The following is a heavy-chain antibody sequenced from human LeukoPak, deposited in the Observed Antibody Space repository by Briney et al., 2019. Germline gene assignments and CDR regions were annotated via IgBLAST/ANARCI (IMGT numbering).Heavy chain of an antibody. CDR3: ARAEVIVGTTGFDY. CDR1: GYTFISYY. V-gene: IGHV1-46*01. D-gene: IGHD1-26*01. Sequence: ASVTVSCKASGYTFISYYMHWVRQAPGQGLEWMGIINPSGGSTNYAQKFQGRVTMTRDTSTSTVYMELSSLRSEDTAVYYCARAEVIVGTTGFDYWGQGTLVTDSS. J-gene: IGHJ4*02. CDR2: INPSGGST.